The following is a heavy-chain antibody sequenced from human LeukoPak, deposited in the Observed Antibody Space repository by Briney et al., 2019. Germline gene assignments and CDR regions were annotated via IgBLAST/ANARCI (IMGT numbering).Heavy chain of an antibody. Sequence: ASVKVSCKASGGTFSSYAISWVRQAPGQGLEWMGGIIPIFGTANYAQKFQGRVTITADESTSTAYMELSSLRSEDTAVYYCARVLSYVPRAFDIWGQGTMVTVSS. J-gene: IGHJ3*02. CDR3: ARVLSYVPRAFDI. CDR1: GGTFSSYA. CDR2: IIPIFGTA. V-gene: IGHV1-69*13. D-gene: IGHD2-15*01.